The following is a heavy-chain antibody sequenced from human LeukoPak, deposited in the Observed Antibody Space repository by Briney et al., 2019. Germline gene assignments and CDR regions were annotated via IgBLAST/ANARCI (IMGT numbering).Heavy chain of an antibody. CDR3: ARGYHYYYMDV. V-gene: IGHV1-3*03. J-gene: IGHJ6*03. CDR2: INAGNGNT. CDR1: GYTFTSYA. Sequence: ASVKVSCKASGYTFTSYAMHWVRQAPGQRLEWMGWINAGNGNTKYSQEFQGRVTITRDTSASTAYMELSSLRSEDMAVYHCARGYHYYYMDVWGKGTTVTVSS.